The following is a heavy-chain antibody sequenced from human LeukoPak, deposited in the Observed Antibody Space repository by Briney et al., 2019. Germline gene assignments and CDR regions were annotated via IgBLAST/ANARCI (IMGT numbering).Heavy chain of an antibody. J-gene: IGHJ6*03. CDR1: GGSISSYY. V-gene: IGHV4-59*12. CDR2: IYYSGGT. D-gene: IGHD6-13*01. CDR3: ARVLAAAGTGEGYYMDV. Sequence: SETLSLTCTVSGGSISSYYWSWIRQPPGKGLEWIGYIYYSGGTNYNPSLKSRVTISVDTSKNQFSLKLSSVTAADTAVYYCARVLAAAGTGEGYYMDVWGKGTTVTVSS.